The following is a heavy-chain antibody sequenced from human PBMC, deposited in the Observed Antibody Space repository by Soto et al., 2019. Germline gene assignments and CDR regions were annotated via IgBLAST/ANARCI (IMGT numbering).Heavy chain of an antibody. CDR3: ARVNYDSSGYYRAAPYYYYGMDV. D-gene: IGHD3-22*01. CDR1: GGSISSGGYS. V-gene: IGHV4-30-2*01. J-gene: IGHJ6*02. CDR2: ICHSGST. Sequence: SETLSLTCAVSGGSISSGGYSWSWIRQPPGKGLEWIGYICHSGSTYYNPSLKSRVTISVDRSKNQFSLKLSSVTAADTAVYYCARVNYDSSGYYRAAPYYYYGMDVWGQGTTVTVS.